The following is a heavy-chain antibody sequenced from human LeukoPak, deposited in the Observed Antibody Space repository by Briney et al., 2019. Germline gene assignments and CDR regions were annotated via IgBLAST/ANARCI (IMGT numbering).Heavy chain of an antibody. Sequence: GSLRLSCAASGFTFSSYAMHWVRQAPGKGLEWVAVISYDGSNKYYADSVKGRFTISRDNSKNTLYLQMNSLRAEDTAVYYCARVDYGDYLTVDYWGQGTLVTVSS. CDR2: ISYDGSNK. D-gene: IGHD4-17*01. V-gene: IGHV3-30-3*01. CDR1: GFTFSSYA. CDR3: ARVDYGDYLTVDY. J-gene: IGHJ4*02.